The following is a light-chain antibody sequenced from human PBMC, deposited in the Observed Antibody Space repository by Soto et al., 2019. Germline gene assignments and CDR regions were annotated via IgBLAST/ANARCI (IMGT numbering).Light chain of an antibody. CDR2: AAS. Sequence: DIQMTQSPSSLSASVGDRVTITCRASQSIISYLNWYQQKPGKAPKLLIYAASILQCGVPSRFSGSRSGTDFTLTSSSLQPEDFATYYCQQSYSTPPITFGPGTKVDIK. CDR1: QSIISY. J-gene: IGKJ3*01. V-gene: IGKV1-39*01. CDR3: QQSYSTPPIT.